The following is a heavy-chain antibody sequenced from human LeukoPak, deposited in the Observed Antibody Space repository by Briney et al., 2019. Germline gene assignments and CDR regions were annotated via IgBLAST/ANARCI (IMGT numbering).Heavy chain of an antibody. V-gene: IGHV4-59*01. D-gene: IGHD6-19*01. CDR2: IYYSGST. J-gene: IGHJ4*02. Sequence: SETLSLTCTVSGGSISSYYWSWIRQPPGKGLEWIGYIYYSGSTNYNPSLKSRVTISVDTSKNQFSLKLSSVTAAGTAVYYCARERSGWYVLDYWGQGTLVTVSS. CDR1: GGSISSYY. CDR3: ARERSGWYVLDY.